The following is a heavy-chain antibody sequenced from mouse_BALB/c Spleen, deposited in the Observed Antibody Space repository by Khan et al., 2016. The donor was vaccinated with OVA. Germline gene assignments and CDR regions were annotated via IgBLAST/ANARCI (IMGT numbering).Heavy chain of an antibody. CDR2: IWSGGST. J-gene: IGHJ3*01. V-gene: IGHV2-2*02. Sequence: VQLKESGPGLVQPSQSLSITCTVSGFSLTTYGVHWVRQSPGKGLEWLGVIWSGGSTDYTAAFISRLSLSKDSSKTQVFFKMNSLQVNDTAIYYCARNYYYDEGLAYGGQGTLVTVSA. D-gene: IGHD2-4*01. CDR1: GFSLTTYG. CDR3: ARNYYYDEGLAY.